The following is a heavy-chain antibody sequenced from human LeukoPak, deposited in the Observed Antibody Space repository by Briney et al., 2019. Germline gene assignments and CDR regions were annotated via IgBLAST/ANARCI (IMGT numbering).Heavy chain of an antibody. J-gene: IGHJ6*02. CDR3: AGSVGYCSQCMDV. CDR1: GFTFSAYY. V-gene: IGHV3-11*01. Sequence: GGSLRLSCAASGFTFSAYYMSWIRQAPGKGLEWVSYISSSGSTIYYADSVKGRFTISRDNAKNSLYLQMNSLRAEDTAVYYCAGSVGYCSQCMDVWGQGTTVTVSS. D-gene: IGHD2-15*01. CDR2: ISSSGSTI.